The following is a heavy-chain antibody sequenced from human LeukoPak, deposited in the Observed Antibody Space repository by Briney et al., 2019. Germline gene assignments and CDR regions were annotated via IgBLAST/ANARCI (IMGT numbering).Heavy chain of an antibody. CDR3: ARELTSGWYDY. CDR1: GFTFSRYN. D-gene: IGHD6-19*01. Sequence: GGSLRLSWAASGFTFSRYNIRWVRQAPGKGREWVAAISYDEVNKYYTDSVKGRFTISRDNSQNTLYLQMNRLRAEDTAVYYCARELTSGWYDYWGQGTLVTVSS. CDR2: ISYDEVNK. J-gene: IGHJ4*02. V-gene: IGHV3-30*04.